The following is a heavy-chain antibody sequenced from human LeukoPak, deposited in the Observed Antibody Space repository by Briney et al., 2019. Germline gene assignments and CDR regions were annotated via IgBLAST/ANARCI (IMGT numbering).Heavy chain of an antibody. Sequence: PGGSLRLSCAASGFTFGNCWMHWVRQAPGKGLVWVSRINTDGSSTSYADSVKGRFTISRDNAKNTLYLQMNSLRAEDTAVYYCARDLRYCSSTSCYDPNFDYWGQGTLVTVSS. D-gene: IGHD2-2*01. CDR3: ARDLRYCSSTSCYDPNFDY. CDR2: INTDGSST. V-gene: IGHV3-74*01. CDR1: GFTFGNCW. J-gene: IGHJ4*02.